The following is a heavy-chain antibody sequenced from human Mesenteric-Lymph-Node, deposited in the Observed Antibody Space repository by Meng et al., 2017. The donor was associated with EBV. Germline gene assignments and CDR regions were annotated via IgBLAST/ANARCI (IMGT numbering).Heavy chain of an antibody. J-gene: IGHJ4*02. D-gene: IGHD5-12*01. CDR1: GFTFSDYY. V-gene: IGHV3-11*01. Sequence: QVQLVESGGGLVKPGGSVRLSCAASGFTFSDYYMNWIRQAPGKGLEWVSYISNSGSAIFYADSVKGRFTISRDNTKNSLYLQMNSLRAEDTAVYYCAGSQRVATTFDYWGQGTLVTVS. CDR2: ISNSGSAI. CDR3: AGSQRVATTFDY.